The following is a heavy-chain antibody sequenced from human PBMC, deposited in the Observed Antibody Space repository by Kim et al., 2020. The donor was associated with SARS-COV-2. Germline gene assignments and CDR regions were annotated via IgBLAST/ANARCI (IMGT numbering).Heavy chain of an antibody. CDR1: GGSFSGYY. Sequence: SETLSLTCAVYGGSFSGYYWSWIRQPPGKGLEWIGEINHSGSTNYNPSLKSRVTISVDTSKNQFSLKLSSVTAADTAVYYCARGQIVYYDSRGLAYFQH. D-gene: IGHD3-22*01. CDR3: ARGQIVYYDSRGLAYFQH. V-gene: IGHV4-34*01. J-gene: IGHJ1*01. CDR2: INHSGST.